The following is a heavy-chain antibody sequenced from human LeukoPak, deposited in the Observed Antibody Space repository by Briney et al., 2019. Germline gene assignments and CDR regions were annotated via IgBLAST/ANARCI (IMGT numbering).Heavy chain of an antibody. CDR3: ARDTTRGCDY. CDR2: ISYDGSNK. D-gene: IGHD1-14*01. J-gene: IGHJ4*02. V-gene: IGHV3-30-3*01. CDR1: GFTFSSYA. Sequence: QPGRSLRLSCAASGFTFSSYAMHWVRQAPGKGLEWVAVISYDGSNKYYADSVKGRFTISRDNSKNTLYLQMNSLRAEDTAVYYCARDTTRGCDYWGQGTLVTVSS.